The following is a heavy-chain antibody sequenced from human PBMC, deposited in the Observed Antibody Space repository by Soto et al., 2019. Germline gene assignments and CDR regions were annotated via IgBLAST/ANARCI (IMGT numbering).Heavy chain of an antibody. Sequence: SETLSLTCTVSGGSISSGGYYWSWIRQHPGKGLEWIGYIYYSGSTYYNPSLKSRVTISVDTSKNQFSLKLSSVTAADTAVYYCAGGEPAAGVFGSFDYWGQGTLVTVSS. CDR2: IYYSGST. CDR3: AGGEPAAGVFGSFDY. D-gene: IGHD6-13*01. V-gene: IGHV4-31*03. CDR1: GGSISSGGYY. J-gene: IGHJ4*02.